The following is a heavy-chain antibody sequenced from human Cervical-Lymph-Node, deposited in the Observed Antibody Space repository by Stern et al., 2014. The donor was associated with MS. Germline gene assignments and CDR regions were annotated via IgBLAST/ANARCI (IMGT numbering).Heavy chain of an antibody. CDR1: GFTFSTYT. J-gene: IGHJ4*02. CDR3: ARWGYYTDSNGDLRLSPFDY. CDR2: ITSSSTDI. Sequence: EVQLVESGGGLVKPGGSLRLSCAASGFTFSTYTMNWVRQAPGKGLEWVSSITSSSTDIYYADSVKGRYTISIDNAKNSLYLQMDSLGAWDTAVYYCARWGYYTDSNGDLRLSPFDYWGQGTLVTVSS. V-gene: IGHV3-21*01. D-gene: IGHD3-22*01.